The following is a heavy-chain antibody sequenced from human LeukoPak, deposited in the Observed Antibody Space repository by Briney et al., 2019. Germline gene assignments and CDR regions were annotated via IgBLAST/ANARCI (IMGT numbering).Heavy chain of an antibody. CDR1: GFTFSSYE. CDR2: ISSSDDTI. J-gene: IGHJ4*02. Sequence: GGSLRLSCAASGFTFSSYEMNWVRQAPGKGLEWVSYISSSDDTIYYADSVKGRFTISRDNAKNSLYLQMNSLRAGDTAVYYCARTIEMATISYFDYWGQGTLVTVSS. CDR3: ARTIEMATISYFDY. D-gene: IGHD5-24*01. V-gene: IGHV3-48*03.